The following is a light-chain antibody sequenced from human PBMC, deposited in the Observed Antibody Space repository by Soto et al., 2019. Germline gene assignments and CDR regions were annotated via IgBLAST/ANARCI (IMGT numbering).Light chain of an antibody. CDR3: QQYGSSLGVT. CDR2: GAS. Sequence: EIVLTQSPDTLSLSPGERVSLSCRASRPVVSQYIAWYQQKPGQAPRLLTYGASSRATGIPDRFSGSGSGTDFTLTISRLEPEDFAVYYCQQYGSSLGVTFGGGTKVDIK. J-gene: IGKJ4*01. V-gene: IGKV3-20*01. CDR1: RPVVSQY.